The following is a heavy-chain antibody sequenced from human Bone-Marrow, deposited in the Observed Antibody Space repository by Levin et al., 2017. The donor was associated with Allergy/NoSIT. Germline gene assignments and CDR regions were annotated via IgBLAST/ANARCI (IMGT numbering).Heavy chain of an antibody. CDR2: IYDSGST. CDR1: GGSIRSGGYY. D-gene: IGHD5-18*01. Sequence: SQTLSLTCTVSGGSIRSGGYYWSWIRQHPGKGLEWIGYIYDSGSTSYNPSLESLVAISVDTSKNQFYLKLTSLTAPDTSVYYCARIPDTTSEFDYWGQGTLVTVSS. CDR3: ARIPDTTSEFDY. J-gene: IGHJ4*02. V-gene: IGHV4-31*01.